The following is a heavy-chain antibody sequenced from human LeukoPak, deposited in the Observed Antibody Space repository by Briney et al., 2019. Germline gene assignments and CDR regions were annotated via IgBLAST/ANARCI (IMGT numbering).Heavy chain of an antibody. CDR1: GFTFSSYS. J-gene: IGHJ4*02. CDR3: AREVGATV. Sequence: GGSLRLSCAASGFTFSSYSMNWVRQAPGKGLEWVSSISNSSSYIYYADSVKGRFTISRDNAKNSLYLQMNSLRAEDTAVYYCAREVGATVWGQGTLVTVSS. V-gene: IGHV3-21*01. D-gene: IGHD1-26*01. CDR2: ISNSSSYI.